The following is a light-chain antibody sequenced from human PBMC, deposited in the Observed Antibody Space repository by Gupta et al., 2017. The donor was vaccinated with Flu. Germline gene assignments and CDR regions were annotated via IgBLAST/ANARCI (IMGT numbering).Light chain of an antibody. J-gene: IGLJ3*02. Sequence: GHSSYAIAWHQQQPEKGPRYLMKLNSDGSHSKGDGIPDRFSGSSSGAERYLTISSLQSEDEADYYCQTWGTGIWVFGGGTKLTVL. CDR3: QTWGTGIWV. V-gene: IGLV4-69*01. CDR1: GHSSYA. CDR2: LNSDGSH.